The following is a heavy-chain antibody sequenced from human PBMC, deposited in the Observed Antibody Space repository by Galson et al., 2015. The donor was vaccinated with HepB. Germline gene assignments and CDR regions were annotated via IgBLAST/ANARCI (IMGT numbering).Heavy chain of an antibody. Sequence: SVKVSCKASGGTFSTYPINWVRQAPGQGLEWVGGIIPMFNRANYAQKFQGRVTITADKSTSTAYMELSSLRSEDTAVYYCARRYNDFWSGYRGTNKNYYYYYMDVWGKGTTVTVSS. CDR3: ARRYNDFWSGYRGTNKNYYYYYMDV. CDR2: IIPMFNRA. D-gene: IGHD3-3*01. J-gene: IGHJ6*03. CDR1: GGTFSTYP. V-gene: IGHV1-69*06.